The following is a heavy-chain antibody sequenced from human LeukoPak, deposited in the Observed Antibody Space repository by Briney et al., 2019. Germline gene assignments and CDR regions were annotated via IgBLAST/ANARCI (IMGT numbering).Heavy chain of an antibody. V-gene: IGHV3-23*01. CDR2: IDTIGVGT. D-gene: IGHD2-21*01. CDR1: GFTCSSFA. J-gene: IGHJ4*02. CDR3: EKDYVVGSIDY. Sequence: GGSLRRSSAASGFTCSSFAMGWIGQAPGKGLEWGLSIDTIGVGTYYTDPVRGRFTSDRDNSKNTLFLQMNSMRAEDSAVYYCEKDYVVGSIDYWGQGTLVTVSS.